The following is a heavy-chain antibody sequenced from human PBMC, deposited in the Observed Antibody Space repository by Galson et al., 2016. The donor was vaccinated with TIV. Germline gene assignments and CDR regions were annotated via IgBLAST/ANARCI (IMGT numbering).Heavy chain of an antibody. CDR2: IYNSGGT. V-gene: IGHV4-31*03. CDR3: ARTNYDRGHHPLFAF. J-gene: IGHJ4*02. D-gene: IGHD3-22*01. CDR1: GDSLGSGSSY. Sequence: TLSLTCTVSGDSLGSGSSYWSWIRHHPGQGREWIGSIYNSGGTYYNPSLRSRLTISADTSKSQFSRKLSSVPATDTAVYYCARTNYDRGHHPLFAFWGQGCLVTVSS.